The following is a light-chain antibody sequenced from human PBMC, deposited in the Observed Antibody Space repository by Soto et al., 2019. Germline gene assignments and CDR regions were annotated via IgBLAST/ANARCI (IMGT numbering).Light chain of an antibody. J-gene: IGLJ2*01. CDR2: DND. CDR3: GTWDSSLTAVL. Sequence: QSVLTQPPSVSAAPGQKVTISCSGSSSNIGKNYVSWYQQLPGTAPKLLIFDNDKRTSGIPDRFSGSKSGTSATLDITGLQTWDEADYYCGTWDSSLTAVLFGGGTKLTVL. V-gene: IGLV1-51*01. CDR1: SSNIGKNY.